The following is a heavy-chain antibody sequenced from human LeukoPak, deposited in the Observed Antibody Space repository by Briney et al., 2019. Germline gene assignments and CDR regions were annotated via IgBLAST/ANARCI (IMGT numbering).Heavy chain of an antibody. CDR3: ARPSIAVANAFDI. J-gene: IGHJ3*02. D-gene: IGHD6-19*01. V-gene: IGHV4-4*02. CDR1: GGSISSSNW. Sequence: SETLSLTCAVSGGSISSSNWWSWVRQPPGKGLEWIGEIYHSGSTNYNPSLKSRVTISVDKSKNQFSLKLSSVTAADTAVYYCARPSIAVANAFDIWGQGTMVTVSS. CDR2: IYHSGST.